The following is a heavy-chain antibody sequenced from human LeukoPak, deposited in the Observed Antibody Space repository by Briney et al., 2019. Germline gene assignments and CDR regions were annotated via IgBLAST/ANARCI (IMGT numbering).Heavy chain of an antibody. Sequence: PGGSLRLSCAASGFTFSNAWMNWVRQAPGKGLEWVSAISGSGGSTYYADSVKGRFTISRDNSKNTLYLQMNSLRAEDTAVYYCAKVGIAAAKTTKSSFDYGGRGPLAPVS. CDR1: GFTFSNAW. CDR2: ISGSGGST. CDR3: AKVGIAAAKTTKSSFDY. D-gene: IGHD6-13*01. V-gene: IGHV3-23*01. J-gene: IGHJ4*02.